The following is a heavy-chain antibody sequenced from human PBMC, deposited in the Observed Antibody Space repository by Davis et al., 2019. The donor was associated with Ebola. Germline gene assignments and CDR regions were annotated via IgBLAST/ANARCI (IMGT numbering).Heavy chain of an antibody. CDR1: GFTFTDYY. Sequence: GESLKISCAASGFTFTDYYMGWIRQAPGKGLEWVSYISGDSLYTNYADSVRGRFTISRDDAKNSLYLQMNSLGDEDTAVYYCVREWFGETDWGQGTLVTVSS. V-gene: IGHV3-11*06. CDR3: VREWFGETD. D-gene: IGHD3-10*01. CDR2: ISGDSLYT. J-gene: IGHJ4*02.